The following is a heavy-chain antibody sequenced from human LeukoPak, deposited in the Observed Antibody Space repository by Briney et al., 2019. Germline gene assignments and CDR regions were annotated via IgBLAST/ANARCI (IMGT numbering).Heavy chain of an antibody. D-gene: IGHD2-15*01. J-gene: IGHJ6*03. Sequence: GGSLRLSCVASGFTFRSYSINWVRQAPGKGLEWVSSISDSGSYIYYADSVKGRFTISRDNAKNSLYLQMNSLRAEDTAVYYCAKGLSDRIPYMDVWGKGTTVTVSS. CDR3: AKGLSDRIPYMDV. CDR1: GFTFRSYS. V-gene: IGHV3-21*01. CDR2: ISDSGSYI.